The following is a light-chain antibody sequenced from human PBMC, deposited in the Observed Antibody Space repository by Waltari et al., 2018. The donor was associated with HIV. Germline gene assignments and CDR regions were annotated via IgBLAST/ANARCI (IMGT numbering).Light chain of an antibody. CDR1: TSNIGHNY. V-gene: IGLV1-51*01. CDR3: GTWDSSLSAGV. J-gene: IGLJ3*02. Sequence: QSVFTQPPSVSAAPGQKVTISCSCRTSNIGHNYVSGYQQLPGTTPKLLIYDNKKRPSGIPDRFSGSKSGTSATLGITGLQPGDEADYYCGTWDSSLSAGVFGGGTKVTVL. CDR2: DNK.